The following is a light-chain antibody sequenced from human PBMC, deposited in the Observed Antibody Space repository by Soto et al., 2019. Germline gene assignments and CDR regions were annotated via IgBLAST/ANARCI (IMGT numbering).Light chain of an antibody. J-gene: IGLJ2*01. CDR2: LNRDGSH. Sequence: QLVLTQSPSASASLGASVKLTCTLSSGHSNYAIAWHQQQPEKGPRYLMMLNRDGSHSKGDGIPNRFSGSSSGAECYLTISSLQSEDEADYYCQTWGTGIVIFGGGTKVTVL. CDR3: QTWGTGIVI. CDR1: SGHSNYA. V-gene: IGLV4-69*01.